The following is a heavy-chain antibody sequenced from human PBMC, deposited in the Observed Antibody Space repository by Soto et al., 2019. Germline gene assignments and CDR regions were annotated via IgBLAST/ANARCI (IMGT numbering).Heavy chain of an antibody. CDR2: ISSNGGST. V-gene: IGHV3-64D*09. J-gene: IGHJ3*02. CDR3: VKDQNSGYDDAFDI. CDR1: GLTFSSYA. D-gene: IGHD5-12*01. Sequence: GGSLRLSCSASGLTFSSYAMHWVRQAPGKGLEYVSAISSNGGSTYYADSVKGRFTISRDTSKNTLYLQMSSLRAEDTAVYYCVKDQNSGYDDAFDIWGQGTMVTVSS.